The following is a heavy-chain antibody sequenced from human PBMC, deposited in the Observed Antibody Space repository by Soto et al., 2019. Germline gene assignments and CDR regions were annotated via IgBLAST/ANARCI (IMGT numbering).Heavy chain of an antibody. CDR2: IIPIFGTA. V-gene: IGHV1-69*12. CDR3: ASLAVAGTLGWSFDL. Sequence: QVQLVQSGAEVKKPGSSVKVSCKASGGTFSSYAISWVRQAPGQGIEWMGGIIPIFGTANYAQKFQGRVTITADESTSTAYMELSSLRSEDTAVYYCASLAVAGTLGWSFDLWGRGTLVTVSS. J-gene: IGHJ2*01. CDR1: GGTFSSYA. D-gene: IGHD6-19*01.